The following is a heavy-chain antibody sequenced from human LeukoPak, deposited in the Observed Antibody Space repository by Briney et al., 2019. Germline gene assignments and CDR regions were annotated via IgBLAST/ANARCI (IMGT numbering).Heavy chain of an antibody. D-gene: IGHD4-17*01. CDR1: GFTFSSYA. CDR2: ISSNGGST. CDR3: ARDVYGDLSYGYFDL. J-gene: IGHJ2*01. Sequence: GGSLRLSCAASGFTFSSYAMHWVRQAPGKGLEYVSAISSNGGSTYYANSVKGRFTISRDNSKNTLYLQMGSLRAEDMAVYYCARDVYGDLSYGYFDLWGGGTLVTVSS. V-gene: IGHV3-64*01.